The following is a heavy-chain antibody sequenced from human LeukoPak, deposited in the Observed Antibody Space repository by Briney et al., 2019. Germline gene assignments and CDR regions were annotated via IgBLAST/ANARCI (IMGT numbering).Heavy chain of an antibody. CDR3: TKRMFTSDWSAFDI. J-gene: IGHJ3*02. V-gene: IGHV3-23*01. D-gene: IGHD6-19*01. Sequence: GGSLRLSCAASGFIFSDYAMSWVRQAPGKGLEWVSNINDRDDSTYYADSVKGRFTISRDNSKNTLYLQMNSLRAEDTAVYYCTKRMFTSDWSAFDIWGQGTKVTVSS. CDR2: INDRDDST. CDR1: GFIFSDYA.